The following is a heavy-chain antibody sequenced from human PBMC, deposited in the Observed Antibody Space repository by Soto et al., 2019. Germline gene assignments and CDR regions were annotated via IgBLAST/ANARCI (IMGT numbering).Heavy chain of an antibody. CDR3: AKDKDCSSTNCYFDY. CDR1: GFTFSDYA. V-gene: IGHV3-23*01. CDR2: ISSSGSST. J-gene: IGHJ4*02. D-gene: IGHD2-2*01. Sequence: EVQLLESGGGLVQPGGSLRLSCAASGFTFSDYAMSWVRQAPGKGLEWVSGISSSGSSTFYADSVKGRFTISRDHSKNTLYLQMNSLRAEDTAVYYCAKDKDCSSTNCYFDYWGQGTLVTVSS.